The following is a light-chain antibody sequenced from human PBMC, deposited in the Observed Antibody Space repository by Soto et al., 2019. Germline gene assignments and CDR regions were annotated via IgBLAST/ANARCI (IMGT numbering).Light chain of an antibody. CDR2: DAS. Sequence: AIQLTQSPSSLSASVGDRVTITCRASQGISSALAWYQQKPGRAPKLLIYDASTLESGVPSRFSGSGSGTDFTLTISSLQPEDFATYYCQQFSGYPFTFGQGTRLEIK. V-gene: IGKV1-13*02. CDR1: QGISSA. CDR3: QQFSGYPFT. J-gene: IGKJ5*01.